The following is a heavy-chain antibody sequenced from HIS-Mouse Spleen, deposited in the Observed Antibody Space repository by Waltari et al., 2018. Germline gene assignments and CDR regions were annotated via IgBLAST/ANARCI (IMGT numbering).Heavy chain of an antibody. D-gene: IGHD7-27*01. CDR1: GASVSSHGVP. CDR2: TYSRSKWYN. Sequence: QVQLQQSGPGLVKPAQTLPPPCARTGASVSSHGVPCNGIRQSPAGGLEWLGRTYSRSKWYNDYAVSVKSRITIHPDTSKNQFSLQLNSVTPEDTAVYYCARVTGDYAFDIWGQGTMVTVSS. V-gene: IGHV6-1*01. J-gene: IGHJ3*02. CDR3: ARVTGDYAFDI.